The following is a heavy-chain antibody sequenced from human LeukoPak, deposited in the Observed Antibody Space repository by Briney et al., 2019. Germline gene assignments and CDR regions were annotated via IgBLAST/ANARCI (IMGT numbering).Heavy chain of an antibody. Sequence: GGSLRLSCAASGFTFSSYAMHWVRQAPGKGLEWVAVISYDGSNKYYADSVKGRFTISRDNSKNTLYLQMNSLRAEDTAVYYCARDPSTYGSGSWVYFDYWGQGTLVTVSS. V-gene: IGHV3-30-3*01. CDR3: ARDPSTYGSGSWVYFDY. CDR1: GFTFSSYA. J-gene: IGHJ4*02. D-gene: IGHD3-10*01. CDR2: ISYDGSNK.